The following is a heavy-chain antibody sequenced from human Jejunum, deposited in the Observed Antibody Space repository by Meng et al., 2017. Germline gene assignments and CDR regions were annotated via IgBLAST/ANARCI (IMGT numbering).Heavy chain of an antibody. V-gene: IGHV4-4*07. J-gene: IGHJ5*02. Sequence: SETLSLTCSVSGGSVSGHFWNWIRQPAGKGLEWIGRMYVTGSPNYNPSLESRVSMSLDTAKNQISLKLTSVTAADTAVYFCARDIASSWFYSWGQGRLVTVSS. CDR3: ARDIASSWFYS. CDR2: MYVTGSP. CDR1: GGSVSGHF. D-gene: IGHD6-13*01.